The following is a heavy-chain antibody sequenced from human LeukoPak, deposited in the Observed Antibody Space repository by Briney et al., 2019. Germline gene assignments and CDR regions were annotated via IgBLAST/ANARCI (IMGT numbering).Heavy chain of an antibody. J-gene: IGHJ6*02. V-gene: IGHV3-30-3*01. Sequence: GGSLRLSCAASGFTFSSYAMHWVRQAPGKGLEWVAVISYDGSNKYYADSVKGRFTISRDNSKNTLYLQMNSLRAEDTAAYYCARDGLLWFGQRLYGMDVWGQGTTVTVSS. CDR3: ARDGLLWFGQRLYGMDV. D-gene: IGHD3-10*01. CDR2: ISYDGSNK. CDR1: GFTFSSYA.